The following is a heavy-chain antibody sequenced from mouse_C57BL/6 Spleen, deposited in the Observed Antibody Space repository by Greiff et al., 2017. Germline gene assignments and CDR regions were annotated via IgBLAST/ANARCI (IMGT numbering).Heavy chain of an antibody. V-gene: IGHV2-5*01. CDR3: AKPGLGRDYAMDY. Sequence: VQLQQSGPGLVQPSQSLSITCTVSGFSLTSYGVHWVRQSPGKGLEWLGVIWRGGSTDYNAAFMSRLSITKDNSKSQVFFKMTRLQADDTAIYYCAKPGLGRDYAMDYWGQGTSVTVSS. J-gene: IGHJ4*01. CDR1: GFSLTSYG. D-gene: IGHD4-1*01. CDR2: IWRGGST.